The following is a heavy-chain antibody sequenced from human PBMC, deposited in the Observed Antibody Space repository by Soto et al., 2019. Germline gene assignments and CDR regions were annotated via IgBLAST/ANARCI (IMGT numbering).Heavy chain of an antibody. CDR3: AKVYDSGGYPKSYFDY. D-gene: IGHD3-22*01. Sequence: LRLSCAASGFTFDDYAMHWVRHAPGKGLEWVSGISWNSGSIGYADSVKGRFTISRDNAKNSLYLQMNSLRAEDTALYYCAKVYDSGGYPKSYFDYWGQGTLVTVSS. CDR1: GFTFDDYA. CDR2: ISWNSGSI. J-gene: IGHJ4*02. V-gene: IGHV3-9*01.